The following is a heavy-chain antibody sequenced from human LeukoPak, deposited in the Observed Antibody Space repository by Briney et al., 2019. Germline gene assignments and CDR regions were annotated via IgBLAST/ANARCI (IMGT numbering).Heavy chain of an antibody. D-gene: IGHD3-10*01. CDR3: ARDATYYYGSGPGPSDAFDI. J-gene: IGHJ3*02. Sequence: PGGSLRLSCTVSGFTFSNYAMSWVRQAPGKGLEWASSISERGDYTYYADSVKGRFTISRENAKNSLYLQMNSLRAEDTAVYYCARDATYYYGSGPGPSDAFDIWGQGTMVTVSS. V-gene: IGHV3-21*01. CDR1: GFTFSNYA. CDR2: ISERGDYT.